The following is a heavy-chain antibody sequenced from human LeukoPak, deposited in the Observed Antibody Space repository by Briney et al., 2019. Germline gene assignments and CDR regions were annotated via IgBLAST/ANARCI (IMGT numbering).Heavy chain of an antibody. CDR2: INPNSGGT. Sequence: ASVKVSCKASGYTFTGYYMHWVRQAPGQGLEWMGWINPNSGGTNYAQKFQGRVTMTRDTSISTAYMELSRLRSDDTAAYYCARSTKIWLGRDYYYGMDVWGQGTKVTVSS. CDR1: GYTFTGYY. D-gene: IGHD5-18*01. V-gene: IGHV1-2*02. J-gene: IGHJ6*02. CDR3: ARSTKIWLGRDYYYGMDV.